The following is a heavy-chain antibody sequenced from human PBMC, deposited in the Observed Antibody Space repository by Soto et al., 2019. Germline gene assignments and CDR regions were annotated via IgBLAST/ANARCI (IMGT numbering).Heavy chain of an antibody. Sequence: QVQLVQSGAEMKEPGSSVKVSCKTSGFTFSSSAISWLRQAHGQGLEWMGGIIPLFRTPDYAQNFLGRVTIAADESTSTAYMGLSSQRSEATAVYYWVRKIELLQLGGNYYYILDVWGQETTITVTS. V-gene: IGHV1-69*12. D-gene: IGHD1-26*01. CDR1: GFTFSSSA. CDR3: VRKIELLQLGGNYYYILDV. CDR2: IIPLFRTP. J-gene: IGHJ6*02.